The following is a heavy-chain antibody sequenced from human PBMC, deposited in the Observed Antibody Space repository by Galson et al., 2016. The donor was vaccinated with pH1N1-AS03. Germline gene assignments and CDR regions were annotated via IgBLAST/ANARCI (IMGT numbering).Heavy chain of an antibody. V-gene: IGHV5-51*01. D-gene: IGHD2-15*01. Sequence: QSGAEVKKPGESLKISCRASGYSFSNYWVGWVRQMPGKGLEWMGIIYPGDSDTRYSPSFQGQATISGDKSINTVYLHWSSLKASDSAMYYCARRERGGMTFDYWGHGTLVTVSS. CDR3: ARRERGGMTFDY. CDR1: GYSFSNYW. J-gene: IGHJ4*01. CDR2: IYPGDSDT.